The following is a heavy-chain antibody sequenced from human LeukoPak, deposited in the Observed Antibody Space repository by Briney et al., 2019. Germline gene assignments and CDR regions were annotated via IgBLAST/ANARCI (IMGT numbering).Heavy chain of an antibody. CDR2: ISWDGGST. Sequence: GGSLRLSCAASGFTFDDYAMHWVRQAPGKGLEWVSLISWDGGSTYYADSVKGRFTISRDNSKNSLNLQMNSLRAEDTALYYCAKDIGSGRYYDSSGYYNYWGQGTLVTVSS. J-gene: IGHJ4*02. CDR1: GFTFDDYA. D-gene: IGHD3-22*01. V-gene: IGHV3-43D*03. CDR3: AKDIGSGRYYDSSGYYNY.